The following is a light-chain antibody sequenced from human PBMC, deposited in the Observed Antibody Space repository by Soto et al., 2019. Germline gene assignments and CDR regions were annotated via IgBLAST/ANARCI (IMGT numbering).Light chain of an antibody. CDR2: GAS. CDR1: QSVSSSY. V-gene: IGKV3-20*01. Sequence: EVVLTQSPGTLSLSPGERATLSCRASQSVSSSYLAWYQQKPGQAPRLLIYGASSRATGIPDRFSGSGSGTDFTLTISRLEPEDFAVYYCQLHVTSGQGTRPEIK. J-gene: IGKJ5*01. CDR3: QLHVT.